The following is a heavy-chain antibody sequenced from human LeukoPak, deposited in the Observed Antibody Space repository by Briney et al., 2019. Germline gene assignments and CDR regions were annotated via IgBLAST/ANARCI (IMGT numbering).Heavy chain of an antibody. CDR3: AASGGGSRYLGAFDI. D-gene: IGHD2-15*01. CDR1: GFTFSSYW. CDR2: IKQDGSEK. J-gene: IGHJ3*02. Sequence: GGSLRLSCAASGFTFSSYWMSWVRQAPGKGLEWVANIKQDGSEKYYVDSVKGRFTISRDNAKNSLYLQMNSLRAEDTAVYYCAASGGGSRYLGAFDIWGQGTMVTVSS. V-gene: IGHV3-7*03.